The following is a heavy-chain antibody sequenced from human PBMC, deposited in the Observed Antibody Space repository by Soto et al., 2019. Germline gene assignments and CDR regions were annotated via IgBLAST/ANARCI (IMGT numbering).Heavy chain of an antibody. V-gene: IGHV4-59*08. D-gene: IGHD1-26*01. Sequence: SETLSLTCTVSGGSISSYYWSWIRQPPGKGLEWIGYIYYSGSTNYNPSLKSRVTISVDTSKNQFSLKLSSVTAADTDVYYCARRWGATFDYWGQGTLVTVSS. CDR3: ARRWGATFDY. J-gene: IGHJ4*02. CDR1: GGSISSYY. CDR2: IYYSGST.